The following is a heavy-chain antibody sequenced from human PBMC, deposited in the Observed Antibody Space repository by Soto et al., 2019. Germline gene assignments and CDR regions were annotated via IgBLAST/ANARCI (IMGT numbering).Heavy chain of an antibody. Sequence: QVQLQESGPGLVKPSETLSLTCTVSGGSISSYYWSWIRQPPGKGLEWIGYIYYSGSTNYNPSLTSRVTISVDTSKNQFSLKLSSVTAADTAVYYCARQRAPDAGAFDIWGQGTMVTVSS. CDR3: ARQRAPDAGAFDI. CDR1: GGSISSYY. V-gene: IGHV4-59*08. D-gene: IGHD2-8*01. J-gene: IGHJ3*02. CDR2: IYYSGST.